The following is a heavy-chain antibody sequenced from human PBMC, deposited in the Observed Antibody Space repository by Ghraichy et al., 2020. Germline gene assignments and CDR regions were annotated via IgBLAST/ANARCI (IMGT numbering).Heavy chain of an antibody. J-gene: IGHJ4*02. V-gene: IGHV3-15*01. CDR1: GFTFSNAW. Sequence: SLRLSCAAAGFTFSNAWVAWVRQAPGKGLEWVGRIKSKTEGGTTDYAAPVKGRCTVSRDDSQNMVFLEMNSLKSEDTGVYYCTIELGWGVVDFNYWGQGTLVTVSS. CDR2: IKSKTEGGTT. D-gene: IGHD3-10*01. CDR3: TIELGWGVVDFNY.